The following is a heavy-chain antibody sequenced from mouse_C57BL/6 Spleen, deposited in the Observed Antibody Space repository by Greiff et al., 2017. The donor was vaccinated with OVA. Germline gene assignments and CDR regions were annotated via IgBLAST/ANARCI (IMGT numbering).Heavy chain of an antibody. J-gene: IGHJ4*01. Sequence: VKLMESGPELVKPGASVKISCKASGYAFSSSWMNWVKQRPGKGLEWIGRIYPGDGDTNYNGKFKGKATLTADKSSSTAYMQLSSLTSEDSAVYFCASYYGSSNYYAMDYWGQGTSVTVSS. D-gene: IGHD1-1*01. CDR1: GYAFSSSW. V-gene: IGHV1-82*01. CDR3: ASYYGSSNYYAMDY. CDR2: IYPGDGDT.